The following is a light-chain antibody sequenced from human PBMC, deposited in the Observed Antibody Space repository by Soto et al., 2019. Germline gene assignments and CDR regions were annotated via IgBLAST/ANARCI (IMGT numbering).Light chain of an antibody. CDR3: QQRSDWPWT. CDR2: GAS. CDR1: QSVSNNY. V-gene: IGKV3D-20*02. J-gene: IGKJ1*01. Sequence: DILLTQSPCTLSLSPGDRATLSCRASQSVSNNYLDWYQQKPGKAPRLLIYGASNRATGIPERFSGSGSGTDFTLTVSSLEPEDFVVYYCQQRSDWPWTFGQGTKVDIK.